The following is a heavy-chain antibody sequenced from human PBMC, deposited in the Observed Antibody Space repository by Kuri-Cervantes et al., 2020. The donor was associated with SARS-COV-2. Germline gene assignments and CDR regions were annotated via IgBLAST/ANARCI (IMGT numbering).Heavy chain of an antibody. CDR2: INPNSGGT. Sequence: ASVKVSCKASGYTFTGYYMHWVRQAPGQGLEWMGWINPNSGGTNYAQKLQGRVTMTRDTSISTAYMELSRLRSDDTAVYYCARGPRITGTTGCWFDPWGQGTLVTVSS. CDR1: GYTFTGYY. J-gene: IGHJ5*02. V-gene: IGHV1-2*02. D-gene: IGHD1-7*01. CDR3: ARGPRITGTTGCWFDP.